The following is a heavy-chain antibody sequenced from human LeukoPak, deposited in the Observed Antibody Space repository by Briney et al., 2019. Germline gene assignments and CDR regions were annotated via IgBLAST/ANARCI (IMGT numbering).Heavy chain of an antibody. CDR2: IYPSDSAT. CDR1: GYTFINYW. D-gene: IGHD4-23*01. CDR3: ARLYGGNSV. J-gene: IGHJ3*01. V-gene: IGHV5-51*01. Sequence: GESLKISCKGSGYTFINYWIGWVGQMPGEGLEWLGIIYPSDSATTYSPPFQGPVAISADPSISTAYLQWSSLKASDTAMYYCARLYGGNSVWGQGTVVTVSS.